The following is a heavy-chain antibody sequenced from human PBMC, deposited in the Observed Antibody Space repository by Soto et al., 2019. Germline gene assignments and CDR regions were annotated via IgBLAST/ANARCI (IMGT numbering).Heavy chain of an antibody. D-gene: IGHD6-6*01. V-gene: IGHV3-23*01. CDR1: GFTFISYA. Sequence: GGSVRLSCAASGFTFISYAMSWVRQAPGKGLEWVSAISGSGGSTYYADSVKGRFTISRDNSKNTLYLQMNSLRAEDTAVYYCAKVGPESIAARPRALNAFDIWGQGTMVTVSS. CDR3: AKVGPESIAARPRALNAFDI. J-gene: IGHJ3*02. CDR2: ISGSGGST.